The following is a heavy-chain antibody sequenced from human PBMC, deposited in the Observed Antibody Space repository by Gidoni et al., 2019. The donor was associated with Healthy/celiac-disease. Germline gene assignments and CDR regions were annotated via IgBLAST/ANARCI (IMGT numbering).Heavy chain of an antibody. Sequence: EVQLLESGGGLVQPGGSLRLSCAAAGFTFSSYAMSWVRQAPGKGLGWVSVIRGSGGSTYYADSVKGRFTISRDNSKNTLYLQMNSLRAEDTAVYYCAKYYDSSGFNWFDPWGQGTLVTVSS. V-gene: IGHV3-23*01. CDR1: GFTFSSYA. CDR3: AKYYDSSGFNWFDP. J-gene: IGHJ5*02. CDR2: IRGSGGST. D-gene: IGHD3-22*01.